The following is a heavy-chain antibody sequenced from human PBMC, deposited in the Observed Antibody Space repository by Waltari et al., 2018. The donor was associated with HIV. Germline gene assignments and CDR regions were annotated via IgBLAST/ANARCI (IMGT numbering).Heavy chain of an antibody. J-gene: IGHJ6*02. CDR3: ARIGTFPHNYAIDF. CDR2: IKDDGSEK. CDR1: GFTFTTSW. V-gene: IGHV3-7*01. Sequence: EVQLMESGGGLVQSGGYLRLSWAASGFTFTTSWSGWVRQTPGKGLEWVAYIKDDGSEKYYMGSVKGRFTISRDNAKNSMFLQMNSLRAEDTAVYYCARIGTFPHNYAIDFWGQGTTVTVSS. D-gene: IGHD1-26*01.